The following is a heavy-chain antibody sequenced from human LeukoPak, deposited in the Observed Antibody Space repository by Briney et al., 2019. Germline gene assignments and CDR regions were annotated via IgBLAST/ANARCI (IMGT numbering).Heavy chain of an antibody. V-gene: IGHV4-4*02. J-gene: IGHJ4*02. Sequence: YPSRTLSLTCAVSGASISSSTWWSWVRQPPGKGLEWIGEIYHSGSTNYNPSLKSRVTISVDKSKNQFSLKLSSVTAADTAVYYCARGRTTVTTLDYWGQGTLVTVSS. CDR2: IYHSGST. CDR1: GASISSSTW. CDR3: ARGRTTVTTLDY. D-gene: IGHD4-17*01.